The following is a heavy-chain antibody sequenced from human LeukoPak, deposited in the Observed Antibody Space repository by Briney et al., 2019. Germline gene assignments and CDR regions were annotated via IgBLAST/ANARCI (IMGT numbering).Heavy chain of an antibody. CDR1: GFTFTNYG. V-gene: IGHV3-33*01. D-gene: IGHD2-2*01. CDR2: IWYDGSKT. J-gene: IGHJ4*02. CDR3: ARDDCSTTPCYAY. Sequence: GGSLRLSCTTSGFTFTNYGINWVRQAPGKGLEWVAAIWYDGSKTSYTDSVKGRFTVSRDISKNTVYLKMNGLKAEDTAVYYCARDDCSTTPCYAYWGQGTLVTVSS.